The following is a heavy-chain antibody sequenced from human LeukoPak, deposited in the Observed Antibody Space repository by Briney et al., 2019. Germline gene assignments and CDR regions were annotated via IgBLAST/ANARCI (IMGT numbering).Heavy chain of an antibody. CDR3: ARGYGHTYYDILTGYYSPLPPANYYYGMDV. Sequence: ASVKVSCKASGYTFTSYGISWVRQAPGQGLEWMGWISAYNGNTNYAQKLQGRVTMTTDTSTSTAYMELRSLRSDDTAVYYCARGYGHTYYDILTGYYSPLPPANYYYGMDVWGQGTTVTVSS. CDR1: GYTFTSYG. V-gene: IGHV1-18*01. D-gene: IGHD3-9*01. J-gene: IGHJ6*02. CDR2: ISAYNGNT.